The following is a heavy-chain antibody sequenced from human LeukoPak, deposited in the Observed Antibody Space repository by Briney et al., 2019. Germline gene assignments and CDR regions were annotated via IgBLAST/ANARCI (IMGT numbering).Heavy chain of an antibody. CDR2: INPNSGGT. D-gene: IGHD3-16*01. CDR1: GYTFSGYY. CDR3: ASGGGPRPFDS. Sequence: ASVKVSCKASGYTFSGYYMHWVRQAPGQGLEWMGWINPNSGGTNYAQKFQCRVTMTRDTSISTVYMDLSRLTSDDTAVYYCASGGGPRPFDSWGQGTLVTVSS. J-gene: IGHJ4*02. V-gene: IGHV1-2*02.